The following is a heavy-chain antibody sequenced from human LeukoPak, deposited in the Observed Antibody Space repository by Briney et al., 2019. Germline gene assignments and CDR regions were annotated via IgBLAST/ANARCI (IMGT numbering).Heavy chain of an antibody. D-gene: IGHD6-19*01. Sequence: SETLSLTCTVSGGSISSYYWSWIRQPPGKGLEWIGHIYYSGSTNYNPSLKSRVTISVDTSKNQFSLKLSSVTAADTAVYYCARGSRIAVAGTKYFQHWGQGTLVTVSS. CDR2: IYYSGST. CDR3: ARGSRIAVAGTKYFQH. J-gene: IGHJ1*01. CDR1: GGSISSYY. V-gene: IGHV4-59*12.